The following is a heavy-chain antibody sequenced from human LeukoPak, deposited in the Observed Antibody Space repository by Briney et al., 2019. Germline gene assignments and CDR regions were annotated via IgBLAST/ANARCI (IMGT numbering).Heavy chain of an antibody. CDR3: ASNSNWYYDILTGYYSYYYYGMDV. CDR2: ISSSGSTI. J-gene: IGHJ6*02. D-gene: IGHD3-9*01. V-gene: IGHV3-11*01. CDR1: GFTFSDYY. Sequence: GGSLRLSCAASGFTFSDYYMSWIRQAPGKGLEWVSYISSSGSTIYYADSVKGRFTISRDNAKNSLYLQMNSLRAEDTAVYYCASNSNWYYDILTGYYSYYYYGMDVWGQGTTVTVSS.